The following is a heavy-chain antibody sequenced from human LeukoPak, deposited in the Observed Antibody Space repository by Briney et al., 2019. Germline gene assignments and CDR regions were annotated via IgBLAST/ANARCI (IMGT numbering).Heavy chain of an antibody. Sequence: SETLSLTCAVYGGSFSGYYWSWIRQPPGKGLEWIGEINHSGSTNYNPSLKSRVTISVDTSKNQFSLKLSSVTAADTAVYYCARKQWLPGRAIDYWGQGTLVTVSS. V-gene: IGHV4-34*01. CDR1: GGSFSGYY. CDR3: ARKQWLPGRAIDY. D-gene: IGHD6-19*01. J-gene: IGHJ4*02. CDR2: INHSGST.